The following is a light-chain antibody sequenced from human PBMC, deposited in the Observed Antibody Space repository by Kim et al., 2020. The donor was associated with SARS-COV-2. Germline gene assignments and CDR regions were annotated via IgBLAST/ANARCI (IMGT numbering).Light chain of an antibody. CDR3: QQYAKWPYS. CDR2: GSS. J-gene: IGKJ2*03. Sequence: SVSPRERVTLSCRASQSVTFNLAWYQQKPGQAPRLLVYGSSIRATDIPARVSGSGSGTEFTLTISSLQSEDFASYYCQQYAKWPYSFGQGTKLEI. CDR1: QSVTFN. V-gene: IGKV3-15*01.